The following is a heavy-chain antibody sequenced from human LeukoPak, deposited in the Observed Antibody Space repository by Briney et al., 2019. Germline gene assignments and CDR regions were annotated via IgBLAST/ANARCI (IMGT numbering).Heavy chain of an antibody. D-gene: IGHD3-10*01. CDR1: GFTFGDYA. CDR3: TREATYYYGSGSQTQFDY. J-gene: IGHJ4*02. CDR2: IRSKAYGGTT. V-gene: IGHV3-49*04. Sequence: GGSLRLSCTASGFTFGDYAMSWVRQSPGKGLEWVGFIRSKAYGGTTEYAASVKGRFTISRDDSKSIAYLQMNSLKTEDTAVYYCTREATYYYGSGSQTQFDYWRQGTLVTVSS.